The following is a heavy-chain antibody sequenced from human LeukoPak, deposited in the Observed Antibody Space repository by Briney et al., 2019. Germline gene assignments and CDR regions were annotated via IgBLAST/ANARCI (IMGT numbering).Heavy chain of an antibody. D-gene: IGHD3-22*01. CDR1: GGSISSGGYY. Sequence: SQTLSLTRTVSGGSISSGGYYWSWIRQPPGKGLEWIGYIYHSGSTYYNPSLKSRVTISVDTSKNQFSLKLSSVTAADTAVYYCASYYYDSSGYSGPDAFDIWGQGTMVTVSS. CDR2: IYHSGST. V-gene: IGHV4-30-2*05. J-gene: IGHJ3*02. CDR3: ASYYYDSSGYSGPDAFDI.